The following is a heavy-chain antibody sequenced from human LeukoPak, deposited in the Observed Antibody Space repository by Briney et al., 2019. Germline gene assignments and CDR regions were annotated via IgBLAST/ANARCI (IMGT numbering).Heavy chain of an antibody. Sequence: ASVKVSCQASGYNFVDYDINWVRQAPGQGPEWMGWMNPYSGNTGYAQKFQGRVSMTRDTSINIAYMELTGLGSEDTAVYYCARGTSGKSYGCGDNWGRGTLVTVPS. V-gene: IGHV1-8*01. CDR3: ARGTSGKSYGCGDN. J-gene: IGHJ4*02. CDR1: GYNFVDYD. CDR2: MNPYSGNT. D-gene: IGHD5-18*01.